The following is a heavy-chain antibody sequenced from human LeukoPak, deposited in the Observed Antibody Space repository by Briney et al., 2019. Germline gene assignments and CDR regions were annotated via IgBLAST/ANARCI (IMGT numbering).Heavy chain of an antibody. CDR1: GGSISSGDYY. V-gene: IGHV4-30-4*08. J-gene: IGHJ4*02. Sequence: SQTLSLTCTVSGGSISSGDYYWSWIRQPPGKGLEWIGYIYYSGSTYYNPSLKSRVTISVDTSKNQFSLKLSSVTAADTAVYYCARVLPDDFWSGYTYYFDYWGQGTLVTVSS. CDR3: ARVLPDDFWSGYTYYFDY. CDR2: IYYSGST. D-gene: IGHD3-3*01.